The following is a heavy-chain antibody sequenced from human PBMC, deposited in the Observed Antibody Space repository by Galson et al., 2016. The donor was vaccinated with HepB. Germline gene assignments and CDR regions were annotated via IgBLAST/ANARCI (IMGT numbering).Heavy chain of an antibody. CDR2: IWSDGDNK. D-gene: IGHD6-13*01. V-gene: IGHV3-33*01. CDR1: GFTFSNYD. J-gene: IGHJ5*02. Sequence: SLRLSCAASGFTFSNYDMYWVRQAPGKGLEWVAVIWSDGDNKYYADSVKGRFTISRDKSKNTLYLQMNSLRAEDTAVYYCARKSDSSTFDGDLWGQGTLVTVSS. CDR3: ARKSDSSTFDGDL.